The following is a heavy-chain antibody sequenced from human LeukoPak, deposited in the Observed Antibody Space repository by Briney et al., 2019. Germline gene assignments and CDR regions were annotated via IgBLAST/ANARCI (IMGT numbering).Heavy chain of an antibody. J-gene: IGHJ4*02. D-gene: IGHD2-21*02. CDR2: INHSGGT. V-gene: IGHV4-34*01. Sequence: SETLSLTCAVYGGSRSGYYWTWIRQPPGKGLEWIGEINHSGGTNYNPSLKSRVTILADKSKNQFSLKLTSVTAADTAVYYCARGHPLLDYWGQGTLVTVSS. CDR1: GGSRSGYY. CDR3: ARGHPLLDY.